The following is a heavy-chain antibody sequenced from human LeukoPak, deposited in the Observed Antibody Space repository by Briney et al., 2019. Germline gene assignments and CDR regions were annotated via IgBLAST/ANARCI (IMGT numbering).Heavy chain of an antibody. CDR2: ISYDGSNK. Sequence: GGSLRLSCAASGFTFSSYAMHWVRQAPGKGLEWVAVISYDGSNKYYADSVKGRFTISRDNSKNTLYLQMNSLRAEDTAVYYCALSYDSSPYLPSFDYWGQGTLVTVSS. V-gene: IGHV3-30*04. CDR1: GFTFSSYA. J-gene: IGHJ4*02. D-gene: IGHD3-22*01. CDR3: ALSYDSSPYLPSFDY.